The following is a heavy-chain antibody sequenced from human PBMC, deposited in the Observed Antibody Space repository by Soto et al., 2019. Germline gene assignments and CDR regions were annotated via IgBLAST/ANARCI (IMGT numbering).Heavy chain of an antibody. CDR1: GFTFSSYW. CDR3: ARDKVPFYGPGRFAY. D-gene: IGHD3-10*01. CDR2: ITSDGSDT. V-gene: IGHV3-74*01. J-gene: IGHJ4*02. Sequence: EVQLVESGGGLVQPGGSLRLSCAASGFTFSSYWMHWVRQAPGKGLVWVSRITSDGSDTTYADSVKGRFTISRDNAKNTLLLQLNSLSAEDTAVYYCARDKVPFYGPGRFAYWGEGTLVTVSS.